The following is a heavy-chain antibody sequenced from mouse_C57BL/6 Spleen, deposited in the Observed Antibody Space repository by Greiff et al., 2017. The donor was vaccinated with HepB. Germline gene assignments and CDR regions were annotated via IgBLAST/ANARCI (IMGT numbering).Heavy chain of an antibody. CDR2: ISSGSSTI. J-gene: IGHJ4*01. Sequence: EVKLVESGGGLVKPGGSLKLSCAASGFTFSDYGMHWVRQAPEKGLEWVAYISSGSSTIYYADTVKGRFTISRDNAKNTLFLQMTSLRSEDTAMYYCARPRWLGAMDYGGQGTSVTVSS. V-gene: IGHV5-17*01. D-gene: IGHD1-1*02. CDR3: ARPRWLGAMDY. CDR1: GFTFSDYG.